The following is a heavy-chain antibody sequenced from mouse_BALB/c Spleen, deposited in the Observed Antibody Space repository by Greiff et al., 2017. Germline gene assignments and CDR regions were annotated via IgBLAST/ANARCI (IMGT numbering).Heavy chain of an antibody. CDR3: ASPDYYGSSYFDY. CDR2: IDPANGNT. CDR1: GFNIKDTY. V-gene: IGHV14-3*02. D-gene: IGHD1-1*01. J-gene: IGHJ2*01. Sequence: DVKLQESGAELVKPGASVKLSCTASGFNIKDTYMHWVKQRPEQGLEWIGRIDPANGNTKYDPKFQGKATITADTSSNTAYLQLSSLTSEDTAVYYCASPDYYGSSYFDYWGQGTTLTVSS.